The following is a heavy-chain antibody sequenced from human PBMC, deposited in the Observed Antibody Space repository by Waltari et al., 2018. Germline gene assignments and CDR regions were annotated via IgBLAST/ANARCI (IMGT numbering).Heavy chain of an antibody. V-gene: IGHV4-39*01. J-gene: IGHJ5*02. Sequence: QLQLQESGPGLVKPSETLSLTCTVSGGSISSSNYYWGWIRQTPGKGLELIWSIYYSGSTYYNPSLKSRVTISVDTSKNQFYLKLTSVTAADTAVHYCARSGYYDSSGYYWWFDPWGQGTLVTVSS. CDR3: ARSGYYDSSGYYWWFDP. D-gene: IGHD3-22*01. CDR2: IYYSGST. CDR1: GGSISSSNYY.